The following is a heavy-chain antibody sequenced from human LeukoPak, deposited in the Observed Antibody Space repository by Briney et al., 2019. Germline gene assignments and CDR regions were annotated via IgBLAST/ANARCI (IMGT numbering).Heavy chain of an antibody. J-gene: IGHJ4*02. D-gene: IGHD3-10*01. CDR3: ARGPSYTMVRGVITNLDY. V-gene: IGHV4-39*02. Sequence: SETLSLTCTVSGGSISGSSYYWGWIRQPPGKGLEWNGSIYYSGSTYYNPSLKSRVTISVDTSKNQFSLKLNSVTAADTAVYYCARGPSYTMVRGVITNLDYWGQGALVTVSS. CDR1: GGSISGSSYY. CDR2: IYYSGST.